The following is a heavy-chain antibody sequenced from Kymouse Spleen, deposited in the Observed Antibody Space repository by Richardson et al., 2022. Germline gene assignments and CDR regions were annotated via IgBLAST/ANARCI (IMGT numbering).Heavy chain of an antibody. V-gene: IGHV4-34*01. CDR2: INHSGST. D-gene: IGHD6-6*01. CDR3: ARRGYSSSSFDY. Sequence: QVQLQQWGAGLLKPSETLSLTCAVYGGSFSGYYWSWIRQPPGKGLEWIGEINHSGSTNYNPSLKSRVTISVDTSKNQFSLKLSSVTAADTAVYYCARRGYSSSSFDYWGQGTLVTVSS. J-gene: IGHJ4*02. CDR1: GGSFSGYY.